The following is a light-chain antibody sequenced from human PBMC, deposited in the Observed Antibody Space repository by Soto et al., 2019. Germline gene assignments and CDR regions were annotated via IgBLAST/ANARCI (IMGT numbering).Light chain of an antibody. Sequence: EIVLTQSPGTLSFSPGERATLSCRASQGVSSDSLAWYQQKPGQAPRLLIYGASSRATGIPDRFSGSGSGKDFTHTVSRLKPEDFAVYYSQYYDTWRLSLGGGTPMEIK. CDR1: QGVSSDS. V-gene: IGKV3-20*01. J-gene: IGKJ4*01. CDR3: QYYDTWRLS. CDR2: GAS.